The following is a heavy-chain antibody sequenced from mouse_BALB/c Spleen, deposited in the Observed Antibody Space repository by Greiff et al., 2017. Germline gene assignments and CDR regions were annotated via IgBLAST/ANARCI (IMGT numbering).Heavy chain of an antibody. CDR2: IDPENGDT. CDR3: NGGYDGAMDY. CDR1: GFTIKDYY. J-gene: IGHJ4*01. V-gene: IGHV14-4*02. D-gene: IGHD2-14*01. Sequence: EVQLQQSGAELVRPGASVKLSCTASGFTIKDYYMHWVKQRPEQGLEWIGWIDPENGDTEYAPKFQGKATMTADTSSNTAYLQLSSLTSEDTAVYYCNGGYDGAMDYWGQGTSVTVSS.